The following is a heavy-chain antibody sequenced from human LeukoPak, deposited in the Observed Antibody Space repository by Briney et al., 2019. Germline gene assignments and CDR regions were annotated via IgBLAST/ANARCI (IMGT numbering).Heavy chain of an antibody. CDR3: AREYCSSTSCYLGAFDI. J-gene: IGHJ3*02. D-gene: IGHD2-2*01. CDR2: DFNNEGT. CDR1: DASFSSNNYF. Sequence: SETLSLTCTVSDASFSSNNYFWGWIRQTPGKGLEWIGSDFNNEGTYYSPSLRRRVTISRDTPKKQVSLRLRSLTAADTAVYYCAREYCSSTSCYLGAFDIWGQGTMVTVSS. V-gene: IGHV4-39*07.